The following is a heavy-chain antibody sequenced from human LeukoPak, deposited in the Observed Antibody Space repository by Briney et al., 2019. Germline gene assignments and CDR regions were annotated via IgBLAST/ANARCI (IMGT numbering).Heavy chain of an antibody. J-gene: IGHJ4*02. Sequence: PSETLSLTCTVSGGSISSYYWSWIRQPPGKGLEWIGYIYYSGSTNYNPSLKSRVTISVDTSKNQFSLKLSSVTAADTAVCYCVRSESGWPFDYWGQGTLVTVSS. CDR3: VRSESGWPFDY. D-gene: IGHD6-19*01. CDR2: IYYSGST. CDR1: GGSISSYY. V-gene: IGHV4-59*01.